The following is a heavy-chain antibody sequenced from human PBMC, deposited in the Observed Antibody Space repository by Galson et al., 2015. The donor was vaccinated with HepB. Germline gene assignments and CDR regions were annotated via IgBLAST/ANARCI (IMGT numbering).Heavy chain of an antibody. CDR3: ARQYGTSGYYPY. V-gene: IGHV1-69*13. D-gene: IGHD3-22*01. CDR1: GGTFSRHT. CDR2: IIPIFGSG. J-gene: IGHJ4*02. Sequence: SVKVSCKASGGTFSRHTISWLRQAPGQGLEWMGGIIPIFGSGNYAQKFRGRVTITADESKSTTYMELSSLRSEDTAVYYCARQYGTSGYYPYWGQGTLVTVSS.